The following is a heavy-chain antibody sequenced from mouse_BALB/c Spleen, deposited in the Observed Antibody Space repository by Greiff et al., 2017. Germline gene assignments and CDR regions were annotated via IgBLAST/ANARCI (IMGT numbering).Heavy chain of an antibody. CDR2: INPSTGYT. CDR3: ARSGGYSYAMDY. Sequence: QVQLKESGAELAKPGASVKMSCKASGYTFTSYWMHWVKQRPGQGLEWIGYINPSTGYTEYNQKFKDKATLTADKSSSTAYMQLSSLTSEDSAVYDCARSGGYSYAMDYWGQGTSVTVSS. D-gene: IGHD2-3*01. J-gene: IGHJ4*01. V-gene: IGHV1-7*01. CDR1: GYTFTSYW.